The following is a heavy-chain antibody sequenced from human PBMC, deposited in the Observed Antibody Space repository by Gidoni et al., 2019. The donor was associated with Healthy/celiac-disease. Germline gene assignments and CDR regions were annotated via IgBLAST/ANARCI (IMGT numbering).Heavy chain of an antibody. Sequence: QVQLVQSGAEVKKPGSSVKVSCKASGGTFSSYAISWVRQAPGQGLEWMGGIIPIFGTANYAQKFQGRVTITADESTSTAYMELSSLRSEDTAVYYCARDKDPSYYYGSGVYDAFDIWGQGTMVTVSS. CDR3: ARDKDPSYYYGSGVYDAFDI. J-gene: IGHJ3*02. CDR2: IIPIFGTA. D-gene: IGHD3-10*01. CDR1: GGTFSSYA. V-gene: IGHV1-69*01.